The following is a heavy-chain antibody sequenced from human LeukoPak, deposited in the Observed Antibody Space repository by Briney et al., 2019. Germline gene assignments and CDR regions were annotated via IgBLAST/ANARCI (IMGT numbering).Heavy chain of an antibody. CDR1: GFTFSTYD. CDR2: IRGSGVAT. D-gene: IGHD1-1*01. CDR3: ASRVDTTLV. J-gene: IGHJ4*02. Sequence: GGSLRLSCAASGFTFSTYDMTWVRQAPGKGLEWVSAIRGSGVATFYADSVKGRFTISRDNSRNTLYLQMNSLRAEDTAVYFCASRVDTTLVWGQGTLVTVSS. V-gene: IGHV3-23*01.